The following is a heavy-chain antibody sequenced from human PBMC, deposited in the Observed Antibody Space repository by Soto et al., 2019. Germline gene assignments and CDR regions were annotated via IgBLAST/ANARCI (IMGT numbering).Heavy chain of an antibody. V-gene: IGHV1-46*01. Sequence: AASVKVSCKASGYTFTSYYMHWVRQAPGQGLEWMGIINPSGGSTSYAQKFQGRVTMTRDTSTSTVYMELSSLRSEDTAVYYCARDQGSSWSRRYYYYGMDVWGQGTTVTVSS. CDR1: GYTFTSYY. CDR2: INPSGGST. J-gene: IGHJ6*02. D-gene: IGHD6-13*01. CDR3: ARDQGSSWSRRYYYYGMDV.